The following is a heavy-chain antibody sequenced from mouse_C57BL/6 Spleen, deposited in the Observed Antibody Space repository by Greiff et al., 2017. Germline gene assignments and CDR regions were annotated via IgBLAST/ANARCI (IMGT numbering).Heavy chain of an antibody. CDR3: ATYGYDGYYFDY. Sequence: VQLQQSGPGLVKPSQSLSLTCSVTGYSITSGYYWNWIRQFPGNKLEWMGYISYDGSNNYNPSLKNRISITRDTSKNQFFLKLNSVTTEDTATYYCATYGYDGYYFDYWGQGTTLTVSS. V-gene: IGHV3-6*01. CDR2: ISYDGSN. D-gene: IGHD2-2*01. J-gene: IGHJ2*01. CDR1: GYSITSGYY.